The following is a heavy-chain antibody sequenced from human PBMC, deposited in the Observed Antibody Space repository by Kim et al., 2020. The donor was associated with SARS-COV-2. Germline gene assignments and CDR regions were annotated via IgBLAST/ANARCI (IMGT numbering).Heavy chain of an antibody. D-gene: IGHD3-16*02. Sequence: ASVKVSCKVSGYTLTELSMHWVRQAPGKGLEWMGGFDPEDGETIYAQKFQGRVTMTEDTSTDTAYMELSSLRSEDTAVYYCATSIYVWGSYRPLNPPIQFDYWGQGTLVTVSS. J-gene: IGHJ4*02. CDR2: FDPEDGET. CDR3: ATSIYVWGSYRPLNPPIQFDY. CDR1: GYTLTELS. V-gene: IGHV1-24*01.